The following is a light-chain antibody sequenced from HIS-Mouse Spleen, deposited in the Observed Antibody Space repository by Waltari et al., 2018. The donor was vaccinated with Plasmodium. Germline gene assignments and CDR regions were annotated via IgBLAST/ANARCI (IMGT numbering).Light chain of an antibody. CDR2: AAS. V-gene: IGKV1-39*01. CDR3: QQSYSTPQLT. Sequence: DIQMTQSPSSLSASVGDRVTIPCRASQRISSYLNWYQQKPGKAPKLLIYAASSLQSGVPSRFSGSGSGTDFTLTISSLQPEDFATYYCQQSYSTPQLTFGGGTKVEIK. J-gene: IGKJ4*01. CDR1: QRISSY.